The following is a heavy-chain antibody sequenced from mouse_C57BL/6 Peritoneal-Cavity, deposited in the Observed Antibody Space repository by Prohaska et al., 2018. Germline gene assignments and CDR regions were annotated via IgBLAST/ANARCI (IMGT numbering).Heavy chain of an antibody. V-gene: IGHV1-26*01. Sequence: PWASVKISCKASGYTFTDYYMNWVKQSHGKSLEWIGDINPKNGGTSYNQKFKGKATLTVDKSSSTAYMELRSLTSEDSAVYYCASDGNLDDYAMDYWGQGTSVTVSS. CDR3: ASDGNLDDYAMDY. J-gene: IGHJ4*01. D-gene: IGHD2-1*01. CDR2: INPKNGGT. CDR1: GYTFTDYY.